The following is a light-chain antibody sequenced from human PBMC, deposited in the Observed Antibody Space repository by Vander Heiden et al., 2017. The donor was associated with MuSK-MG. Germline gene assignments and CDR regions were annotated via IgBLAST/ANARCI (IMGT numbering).Light chain of an antibody. CDR3: QQYGNSRIS. J-gene: IGKJ5*01. CDR2: GAS. CDR1: QTVDSRF. Sequence: EVVLTQSPDTLALSPGERATLSCRASQTVDSRFLAWYQQKGGQPTRLLICGASSRATGIPDRFSGSGSGTDFTLTISRLEPEDCAVYYCQQYGNSRISFGQGTRLEIK. V-gene: IGKV3-20*01.